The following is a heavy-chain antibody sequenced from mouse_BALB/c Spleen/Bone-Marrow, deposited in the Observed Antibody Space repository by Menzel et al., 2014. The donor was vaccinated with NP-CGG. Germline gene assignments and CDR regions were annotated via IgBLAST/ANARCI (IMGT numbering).Heavy chain of an antibody. CDR2: INPSTGYT. CDR3: ASNWDVD. D-gene: IGHD4-1*01. V-gene: IGHV1-7*01. J-gene: IGHJ2*01. Sequence: VKLVESGAELAKPGASVKMSCKASGYTFTSYWVHWVKQRPGQGLEWIGYINPSTGYTEYNQKFKDKATLTADKSSSTAYMQLSSLTSEDSAVYYCASNWDVDWGQGTTLTVSS. CDR1: GYTFTSYW.